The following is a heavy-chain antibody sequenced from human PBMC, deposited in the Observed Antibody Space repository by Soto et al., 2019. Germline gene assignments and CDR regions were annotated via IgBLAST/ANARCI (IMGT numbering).Heavy chain of an antibody. Sequence: GASVKVSCKASGYTFTGYYMHWVRQAPGQGLEWMGWINPNSGGTNYAQKFQGWVTMTRDTSISTAYMELSRLRSDDTAVYYCARDANDFWSGNYYGMDVWGQATTVTVSS. CDR1: GYTFTGYY. CDR2: INPNSGGT. J-gene: IGHJ6*02. V-gene: IGHV1-2*04. D-gene: IGHD3-3*01. CDR3: ARDANDFWSGNYYGMDV.